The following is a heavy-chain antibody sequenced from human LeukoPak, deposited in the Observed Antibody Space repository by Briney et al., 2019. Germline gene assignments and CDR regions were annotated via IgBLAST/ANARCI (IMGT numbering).Heavy chain of an antibody. V-gene: IGHV3-23*01. CDR3: AKDPYRASSGLVDY. J-gene: IGHJ4*02. D-gene: IGHD5-12*01. CDR1: GFTVSSSY. CDR2: ISGSGGSS. Sequence: QSGGSLRLSCAASGFTVSSSYMNWVRQAPGKGLEWVSSISGSGGSSYYADSVRGRFTISRDNSKHTLDLQMNSLRADDTAVYYCAKDPYRASSGLVDYWGQGTLVTVSS.